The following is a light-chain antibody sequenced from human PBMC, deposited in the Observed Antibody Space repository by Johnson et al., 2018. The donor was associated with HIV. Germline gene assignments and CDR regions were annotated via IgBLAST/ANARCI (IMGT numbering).Light chain of an antibody. V-gene: IGLV1-51*01. Sequence: QSVLTQPPSVSVAPGQKVTISCSGSSSNIGNNYVSWYQQLPGTAPKLLIYDNNNRPSGIPDRFSGSKSGTSATLGITGLQTGDEADYFCGTWDSSLSTGVFGTGTEVTVL. CDR1: SSNIGNNY. J-gene: IGLJ1*01. CDR3: GTWDSSLSTGV. CDR2: DNN.